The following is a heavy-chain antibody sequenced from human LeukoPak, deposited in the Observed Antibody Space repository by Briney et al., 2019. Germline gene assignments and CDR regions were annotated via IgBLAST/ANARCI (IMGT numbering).Heavy chain of an antibody. V-gene: IGHV3-23*01. CDR1: GFTFSSYG. Sequence: GGSLRLSCAASGFTFSSYGMSWVRQAPGKGLEWVSAISGSGGSTYYADSVKGRFTISRDNSKNTLYLQMNSLRAEDTAVYYCAKVFDSSGYYGQSYFDYWGQGTLVTVSS. CDR2: ISGSGGST. CDR3: AKVFDSSGYYGQSYFDY. D-gene: IGHD3-22*01. J-gene: IGHJ4*02.